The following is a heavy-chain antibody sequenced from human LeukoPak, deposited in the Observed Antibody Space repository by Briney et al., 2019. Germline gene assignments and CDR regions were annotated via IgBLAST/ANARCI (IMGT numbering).Heavy chain of an antibody. CDR3: ARDDYDFWSGILDY. Sequence: PGGSLRLSCVASGFTFSSYEMNWVRQAPGKGLEWVSYISSSGNSIFYADFVKGRFTISRDNAKNSLYLQMNSLRAEDTAVYYCARDDYDFWSGILDYWGQGTLVTVSS. CDR2: ISSSGNSI. J-gene: IGHJ4*02. D-gene: IGHD3-3*01. V-gene: IGHV3-48*03. CDR1: GFTFSSYE.